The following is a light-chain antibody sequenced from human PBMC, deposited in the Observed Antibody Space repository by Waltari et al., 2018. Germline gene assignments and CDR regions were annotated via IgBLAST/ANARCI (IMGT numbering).Light chain of an antibody. CDR1: SSDVGGYDY. Sequence: QSALTQSRSVSGSPGHSVTISCTGTSSDVGGYDYVSWYQQYPGKAPKLVIYDVSKRPSGVHDRFSGSKSGNTASLTISGLQAEDEADYNCCSYAGRATWAFGGGTKLTVL. V-gene: IGLV2-11*01. J-gene: IGLJ3*02. CDR2: DVS. CDR3: CSYAGRATWA.